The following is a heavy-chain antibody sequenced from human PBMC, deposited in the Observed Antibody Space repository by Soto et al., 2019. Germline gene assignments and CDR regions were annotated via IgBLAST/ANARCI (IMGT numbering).Heavy chain of an antibody. CDR3: ARVQSGGSGWLHP. J-gene: IGHJ5*02. CDR1: GYSITAGGYY. V-gene: IGHV4-31*03. Sequence: SETLSLTCFVSGYSITAGGYYWSWIRHHPGKGLEWIGSFYSSGSIIYNPSLRSRASISGDTSSNQFSMSLTSVPAADTARYDCARVQSGGSGWLHPWGQGTLVTVPS. D-gene: IGHD6-25*01. CDR2: FYSSGSI.